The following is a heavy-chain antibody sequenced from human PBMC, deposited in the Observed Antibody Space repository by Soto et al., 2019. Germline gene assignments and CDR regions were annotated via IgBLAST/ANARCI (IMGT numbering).Heavy chain of an antibody. CDR3: ARLADGYDSSGYYWYY. Sequence: GESLKISCKGSGYSFTSYWIGWVRQMPGKGLEWMGIIYPGDSDTRYCPSFQGQVTISADKSISTAYLQWSSLKASDTAMYYCARLADGYDSSGYYWYYWGQGTLVTVSS. CDR2: IYPGDSDT. D-gene: IGHD3-22*01. V-gene: IGHV5-51*01. J-gene: IGHJ4*02. CDR1: GYSFTSYW.